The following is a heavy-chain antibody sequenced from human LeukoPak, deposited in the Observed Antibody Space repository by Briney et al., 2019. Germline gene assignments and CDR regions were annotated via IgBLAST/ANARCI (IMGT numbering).Heavy chain of an antibody. V-gene: IGHV3-74*01. CDR3: ARETPITMVRGVILYYYYYMDV. Sequence: GGSLRLSCAASGFSFISYGMHWVRQAPGKGLVWVSRINSDGSSTSYADSVKGRFTISRDNAKNTLYLQMNSLRAEDTAVYYCARETPITMVRGVILYYYYYMDVWGKGTTVTVSS. CDR2: INSDGSST. J-gene: IGHJ6*03. CDR1: GFSFISYG. D-gene: IGHD3-10*01.